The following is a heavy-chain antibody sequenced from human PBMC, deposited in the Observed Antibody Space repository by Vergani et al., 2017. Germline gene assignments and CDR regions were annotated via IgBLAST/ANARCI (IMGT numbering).Heavy chain of an antibody. CDR2: IYYSGST. Sequence: QLQLQESGPGLVKPSETLSLTCTVSGGSISSSSYYWGWIRQPPGKGLEWIGSIYYSGSTYYNPSLKSRVTISVDTSKNQFSLKLSSVTAADTAVYYCASPEGELLSKHNYYYGMDVWGQGTTVTVSS. V-gene: IGHV4-39*01. CDR3: ASPEGELLSKHNYYYGMDV. CDR1: GGSISSSSYY. D-gene: IGHD3-10*01. J-gene: IGHJ6*02.